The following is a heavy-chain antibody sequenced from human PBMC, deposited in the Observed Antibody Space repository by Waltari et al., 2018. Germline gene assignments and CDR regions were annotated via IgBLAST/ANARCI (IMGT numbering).Heavy chain of an antibody. CDR3: ARWRPPDYGLDN. V-gene: IGHV7-4-1*02. J-gene: IGHJ4*02. CDR1: GYTVTDYS. CDR2: INTKTWKS. Sequence: QVQLVQSGSELKKPGTSVKISCKASGYTVTDYSLNWVRQASGQGFEWMARINTKTWKSTYAPDCTGRFVVSLDTSVSTAYLEIISLKAEDTAVYYCARWRPPDYGLDNWGQGTLVTVSA. D-gene: IGHD4-17*01.